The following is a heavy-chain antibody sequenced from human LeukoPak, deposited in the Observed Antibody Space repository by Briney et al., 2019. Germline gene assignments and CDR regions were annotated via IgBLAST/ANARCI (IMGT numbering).Heavy chain of an antibody. CDR3: ARDRGSSSY. D-gene: IGHD6-6*01. V-gene: IGHV3-7*04. J-gene: IGHJ4*02. CDR2: IKQDGSEK. CDR1: GFTFSSYW. Sequence: GGSLRLSCAVSGFTFSSYWMSWVRQAPGKGLEWVANIKQDGSEKYYVDSVKGRFTISRDNAKNSLYLQMNSLRAEDTAVYYCARDRGSSSYWGQGTLVTVSS.